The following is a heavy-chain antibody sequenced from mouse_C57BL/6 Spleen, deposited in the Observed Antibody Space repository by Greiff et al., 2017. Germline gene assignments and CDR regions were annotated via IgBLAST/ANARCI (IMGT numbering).Heavy chain of an antibody. CDR2: IHPNSGST. Sequence: QVQLQQPGAELVKPGASVKLSCKASGYTFTSYWMHWVKQRPGQGLEWIGMIHPNSGSTNYNEKFKSKATLTVDKSSSTAYMQLSSLTSEDSAVYYWARRDTTVVATDAMDYWGQGTSVTVSS. V-gene: IGHV1-64*01. CDR1: GYTFTSYW. J-gene: IGHJ4*01. D-gene: IGHD1-1*01. CDR3: ARRDTTVVATDAMDY.